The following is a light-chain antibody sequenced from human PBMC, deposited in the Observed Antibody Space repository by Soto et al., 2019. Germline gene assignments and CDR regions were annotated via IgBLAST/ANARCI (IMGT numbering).Light chain of an antibody. Sequence: DIQMTQSPSTLSASVGDRVTITCRASQSISSWLAWYQQKPGKAPKLLIYDASSLESGVPSRFSGSGSGTEFTLTIISLQPDDFATYYCQQYNSYPYTFCQGTKLEIK. CDR1: QSISSW. CDR3: QQYNSYPYT. J-gene: IGKJ2*01. V-gene: IGKV1-5*01. CDR2: DAS.